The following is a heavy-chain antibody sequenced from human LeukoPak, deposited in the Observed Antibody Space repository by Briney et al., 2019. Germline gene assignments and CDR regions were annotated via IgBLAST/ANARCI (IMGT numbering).Heavy chain of an antibody. V-gene: IGHV1-2*02. J-gene: IGHJ4*02. Sequence: GASVKVSCKASGYTFTGYYMHWVRQAPGQGLEGMGWINPNSGGTNYAQKFQGRVTMTRDTSISTAYMELSRLRSDDTAVYYCARDRVMVRGPGQLGDYWGQGTLVTVSS. CDR2: INPNSGGT. D-gene: IGHD3-10*01. CDR1: GYTFTGYY. CDR3: ARDRVMVRGPGQLGDY.